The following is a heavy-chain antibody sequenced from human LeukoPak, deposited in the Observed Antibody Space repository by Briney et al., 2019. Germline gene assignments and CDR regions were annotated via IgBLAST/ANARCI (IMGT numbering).Heavy chain of an antibody. J-gene: IGHJ4*02. V-gene: IGHV1-18*04. Sequence: GASVKVSCKASGYTFTSYYMHWVRQAPGQGLEWMGWISAYNGNTNYAQKLQGRVTMTTDTSTSTAYMELRSLRSDDTAVYYCARDRTDPPMGATRGWDWGQGTLVTVSS. CDR2: ISAYNGNT. D-gene: IGHD1-26*01. CDR1: GYTFTSYY. CDR3: ARDRTDPPMGATRGWD.